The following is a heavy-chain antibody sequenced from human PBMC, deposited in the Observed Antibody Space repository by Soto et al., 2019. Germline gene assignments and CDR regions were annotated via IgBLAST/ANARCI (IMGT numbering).Heavy chain of an antibody. CDR1: GFTFSSYS. J-gene: IGHJ4*02. CDR3: ARDHCRGGTCAFTY. Sequence: PGGSLRLSCAASGFTFSSYSMNWVRQAPGKGLEWVAVISYDGGDKYYADSVKGRFTISRDNSKNTLFLQMNSLRPEDTAVYYCARDHCRGGTCAFTYWGQGTLVTVSS. CDR2: ISYDGGDK. D-gene: IGHD2-15*01. V-gene: IGHV3-30*03.